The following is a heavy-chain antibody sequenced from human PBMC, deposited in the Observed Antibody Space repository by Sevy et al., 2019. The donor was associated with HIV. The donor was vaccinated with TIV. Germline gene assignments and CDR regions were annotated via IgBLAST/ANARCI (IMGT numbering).Heavy chain of an antibody. V-gene: IGHV4-61*02. CDR1: GGSFSSDDYS. D-gene: IGHD3-22*01. Sequence: SETLSLTCTVSGGSFSSDDYSWSWIRQPAGKGLEWIGLIYTSGSTSYNPSLRSRVSMSVDTSKNLFSLRLSSVTAADTAVYYWGGGGSYYYDSSCWSVWFDPWGQGTPVTVSS. CDR3: GGGGSYYYDSSCWSVWFDP. J-gene: IGHJ5*02. CDR2: IYTSGST.